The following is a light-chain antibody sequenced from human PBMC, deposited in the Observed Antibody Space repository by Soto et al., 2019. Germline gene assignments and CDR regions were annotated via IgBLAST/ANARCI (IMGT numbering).Light chain of an antibody. CDR1: NSNVGGGYD. J-gene: IGLJ2*01. Sequence: QSVLTQPHSVSGAPGQTVTISCTGSNSNVGGGYDVHWYQQLPGSAPKLLIYANNNRPSGVPDRFSGSKSGTSASLAITGLQAEDEADYYCQSYDPTLNVVFGGGTKLTVL. V-gene: IGLV1-40*01. CDR2: ANN. CDR3: QSYDPTLNVV.